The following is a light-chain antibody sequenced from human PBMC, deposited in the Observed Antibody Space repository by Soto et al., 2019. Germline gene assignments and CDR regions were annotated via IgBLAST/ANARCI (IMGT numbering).Light chain of an antibody. CDR1: SSNIGSNT. V-gene: IGLV1-44*01. CDR3: AAGDDCLKVRGV. CDR2: RNN. Sequence: QSVLTQPPSASGTPGQRVTISCSGSSSNIGSNTVNWYQQLPGTAPKLLIYRNNQRPSGVPDRFSGSRSGTSAPLAISGLQSEDEGEYYCAAGDDCLKVRGVFGGGTKLTVL. J-gene: IGLJ3*02.